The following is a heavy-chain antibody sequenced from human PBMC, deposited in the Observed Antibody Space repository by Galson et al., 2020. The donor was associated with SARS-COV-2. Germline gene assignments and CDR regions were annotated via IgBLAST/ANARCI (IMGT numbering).Heavy chain of an antibody. V-gene: IGHV2-70*01. CDR3: ARTFRPPLDSSGHLNFDY. CDR2: IDWDDDK. Sequence: SGPTLVKPTQTLTLTCTFSGFSLSTSGMCVSWIRQPPGKALEWLALIDWDDDKYYSTSLKTRLTISKDTSKNQVVLTMTNMDPVDTATYYCARTFRPPLDSSGHLNFDYWGQGTLVTVSS. CDR1: GFSLSTSGMC. D-gene: IGHD6-19*01. J-gene: IGHJ4*02.